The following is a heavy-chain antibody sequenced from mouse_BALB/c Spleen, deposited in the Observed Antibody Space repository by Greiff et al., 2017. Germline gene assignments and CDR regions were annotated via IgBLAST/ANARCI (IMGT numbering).Heavy chain of an antibody. J-gene: IGHJ1*01. CDR3: ARYYYGSSHWYFDV. D-gene: IGHD1-1*01. Sequence: EVKLVESGGGLVKPGGSLKLSCAASGFTFSSYAMSSVRQTPEKRLEWVASISSGGSTYYPDSVKGRFTISRDNARNILYLQMSSLRSEDTAMYYCARYYYGSSHWYFDVWGAGTTVTVSS. V-gene: IGHV5-6-5*01. CDR2: ISSGGST. CDR1: GFTFSSYA.